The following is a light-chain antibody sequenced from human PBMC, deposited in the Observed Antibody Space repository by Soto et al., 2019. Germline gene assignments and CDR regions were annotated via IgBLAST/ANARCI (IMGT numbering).Light chain of an antibody. Sequence: EIVMTQSPDSLAVSLGERATINCKSSQSVLYSSNNKNYLAWYQQKPGQPPKLLIYWASTRESGVPDRFSGSGSATGFTLTISSLQAEDVAVYYCQQYFSTPLTFGGGTKVEIK. CDR3: QQYFSTPLT. CDR1: QSVLYSSNNKNY. CDR2: WAS. J-gene: IGKJ4*01. V-gene: IGKV4-1*01.